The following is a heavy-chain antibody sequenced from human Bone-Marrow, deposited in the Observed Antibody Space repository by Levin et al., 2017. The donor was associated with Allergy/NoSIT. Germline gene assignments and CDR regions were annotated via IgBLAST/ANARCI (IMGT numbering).Heavy chain of an antibody. J-gene: IGHJ4*02. CDR3: ARVCGSYDRTGYFYFDS. Sequence: TSETLSLTCAVSAYSINSDYYWAWILQSPEKGLEWIGSIYHTRTTFYNPSLKSRVTISVDTSKSQFSLKLSSVTAADTAVYYCARVCGSYDRTGYFYFDSWGQGTLVTVSS. CDR2: IYHTRTT. V-gene: IGHV4-38-2*01. CDR1: AYSINSDYY. D-gene: IGHD3-22*01.